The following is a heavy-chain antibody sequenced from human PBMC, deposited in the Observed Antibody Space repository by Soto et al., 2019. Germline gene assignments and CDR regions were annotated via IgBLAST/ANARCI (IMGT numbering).Heavy chain of an antibody. J-gene: IGHJ4*02. D-gene: IGHD1-7*01. CDR3: ASGKGVDGNYYLDN. CDR2: IYYSGST. CDR1: GVPISTDDYY. V-gene: IGHV4-30-4*01. Sequence: SETLSLTCTVSGVPISTDDYYWTWIRQPPGKGLEWIGYIYYSGSTYYNWSLKSRVTISIDTSKNHFYLNLSSVTAADTALYYCASGKGVDGNYYLDNWGQGTLVTVSS.